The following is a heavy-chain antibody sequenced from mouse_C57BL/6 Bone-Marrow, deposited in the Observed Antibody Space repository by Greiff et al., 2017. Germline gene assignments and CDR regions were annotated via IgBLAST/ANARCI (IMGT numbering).Heavy chain of an antibody. V-gene: IGHV5-17*01. CDR3: ARGGYPHYYAMDY. J-gene: IGHJ4*01. D-gene: IGHD2-2*01. CDR1: GFTFSDYG. Sequence: DVKLVESGGGLVKPGGSLKLSCAASGFTFSDYGMHWVRQAPEKGLEWVAYISSGSSTIYYADTVKGRFTISRDNAKNTLFLQMTSLRSEDTAMYCCARGGYPHYYAMDYWGQGTSVTVSS. CDR2: ISSGSSTI.